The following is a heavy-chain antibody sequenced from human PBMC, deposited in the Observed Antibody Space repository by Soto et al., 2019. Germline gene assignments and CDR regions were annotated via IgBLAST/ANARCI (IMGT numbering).Heavy chain of an antibody. CDR2: IIPIFGTA. V-gene: IGHV1-69*13. J-gene: IGHJ5*02. CDR1: GGTFSSYA. Sequence: AVKVSCKASGGTFSSYAIRWVRQAPGQGLEWMGGIIPIFGTANYAQKFQGRVTITADESTSTAYMELSSLRSEDTAVYYCARGPRGREIWFDPWGQGTLVTVSS. CDR3: ARGPRGREIWFDP. D-gene: IGHD2-15*01.